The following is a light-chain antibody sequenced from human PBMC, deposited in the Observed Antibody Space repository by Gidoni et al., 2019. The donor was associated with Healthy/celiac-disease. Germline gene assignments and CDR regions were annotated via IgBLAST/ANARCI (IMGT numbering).Light chain of an antibody. Sequence: EIVLTQSPATLSLSPGERATLSCRTSQRVSSYLAWYQHKPGQAPRLLNYGASNRATGIPARFSGSGSGTGFTLTISSLEPEDFAVYCCQQRSNWPPLTFXGXTKVXIK. CDR2: GAS. J-gene: IGKJ4*01. CDR1: QRVSSY. V-gene: IGKV3-11*01. CDR3: QQRSNWPPLT.